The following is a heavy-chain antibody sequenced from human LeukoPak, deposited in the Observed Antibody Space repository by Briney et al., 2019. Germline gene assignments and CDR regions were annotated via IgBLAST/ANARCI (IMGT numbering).Heavy chain of an antibody. J-gene: IGHJ5*02. CDR2: ISYDGSNK. D-gene: IGHD2-15*01. CDR1: GFTFSSYG. CDR3: AKESGVDWFDP. Sequence: GGSLRLSCAASGFTFSSYGMHWVRQAPGKGLEWVAVISYDGSNKYYADSVKGRFTISRDNSKNTLYLQMNSLRAEDTAVYYCAKESGVDWFDPWGQGTLVTVSS. V-gene: IGHV3-30*18.